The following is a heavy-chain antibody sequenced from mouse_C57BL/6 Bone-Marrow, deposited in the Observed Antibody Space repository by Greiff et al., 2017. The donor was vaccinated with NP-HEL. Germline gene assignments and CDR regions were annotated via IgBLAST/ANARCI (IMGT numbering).Heavy chain of an antibody. CDR1: GYTFTDYY. Sequence: EVQLQQSGPVLVKPGASVKMSCKASGYTFTDYYMNWVKQSHGKSLEWIGVINPYNGGTSYNQKFKGKATLTVDKSSSTAYMELNSLTSEDSAVYYCARIYYDYPYYYAMDYWGQGTSVTVSS. CDR3: ARIYYDYPYYYAMDY. D-gene: IGHD2-4*01. V-gene: IGHV1-19*01. CDR2: INPYNGGT. J-gene: IGHJ4*01.